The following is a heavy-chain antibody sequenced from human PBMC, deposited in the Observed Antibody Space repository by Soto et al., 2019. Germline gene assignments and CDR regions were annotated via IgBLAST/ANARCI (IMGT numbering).Heavy chain of an antibody. J-gene: IGHJ6*02. CDR2: ISAYNGNT. Sequence: ASVKVSCKASGYTFTSYGISWVRQAPGQGLEWMGWISAYNGNTNYAQKLQGRVTMTTDTSTSTAYMELRSLRSDDTAVYYCARDYACSGGSCYLIYYYYCGMDVWGQGTTVTVSS. CDR1: GYTFTSYG. V-gene: IGHV1-18*04. D-gene: IGHD2-15*01. CDR3: ARDYACSGGSCYLIYYYYCGMDV.